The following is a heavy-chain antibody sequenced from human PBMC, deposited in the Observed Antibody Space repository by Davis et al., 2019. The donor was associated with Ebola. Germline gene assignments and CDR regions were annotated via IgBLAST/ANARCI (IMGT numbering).Heavy chain of an antibody. CDR3: ARDLPYSARPNYYFDY. Sequence: GESLKISCAASGFTFSAYGMNWVRRAPGKGLQWVAVISFDGSDEYYADSVQGRFSISRDNPKNSLYLQMNSLRAEDTAIYYCARDLPYSARPNYYFDYWGQGTLVTVSS. CDR1: GFTFSAYG. D-gene: IGHD6-6*01. V-gene: IGHV3-30*03. CDR2: ISFDGSDE. J-gene: IGHJ4*02.